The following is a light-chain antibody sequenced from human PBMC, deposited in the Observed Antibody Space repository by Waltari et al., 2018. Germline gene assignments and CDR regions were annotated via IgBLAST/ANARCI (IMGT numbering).Light chain of an antibody. Sequence: EIVLTQSPGTLSLSPGERATLSCRASQSVSRALAWYQQKPGQPPRLLIYAASSRATGIPDRFSGSGSGTDFSLTISRLEPEDFAVYYCQHYVRLPVTFGQGTKVEIK. CDR3: QHYVRLPVT. CDR2: AAS. CDR1: QSVSRA. V-gene: IGKV3-20*01. J-gene: IGKJ1*01.